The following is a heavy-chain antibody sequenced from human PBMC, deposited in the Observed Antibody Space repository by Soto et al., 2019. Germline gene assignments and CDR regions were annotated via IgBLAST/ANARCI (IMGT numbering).Heavy chain of an antibody. Sequence: QVQLVQSGAEVKKPGASVKVSCKAAAYTFTSYDINWVRQATGQDFEWMGWMNPNNGNTAYAQKFQGRVTMTRDTAESTAFMELSSLTSEDTAVYYCAGGPRNWGVDYWGQGGLVTVAS. V-gene: IGHV1-8*01. CDR2: MNPNNGNT. CDR3: AGGPRNWGVDY. J-gene: IGHJ4*02. D-gene: IGHD7-27*01. CDR1: AYTFTSYD.